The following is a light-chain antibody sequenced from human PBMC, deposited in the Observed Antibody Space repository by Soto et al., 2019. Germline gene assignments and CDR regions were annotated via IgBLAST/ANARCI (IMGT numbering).Light chain of an antibody. CDR3: CSYAGSYTHYV. J-gene: IGLJ1*01. Sequence: QSALTQPRSVSGSPGHSITISCTGTSSDVGGYNYVSWYRQHPGKAPKLMIYDVSKRPSGVPDRFSGAKSGNTASLTISGLQAEDEDDYYCCSYAGSYTHYVFGTGTKVTVL. V-gene: IGLV2-11*01. CDR1: SSDVGGYNY. CDR2: DVS.